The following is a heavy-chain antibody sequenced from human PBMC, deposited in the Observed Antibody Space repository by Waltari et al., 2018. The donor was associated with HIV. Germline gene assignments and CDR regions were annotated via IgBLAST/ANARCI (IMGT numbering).Heavy chain of an antibody. CDR2: ISGEGQST. V-gene: IGHV3-64D*06. CDR1: GFTFSNYA. Sequence: EVHLVESGGTLVQPGGSLRLSCSASGFTFSNYAVHWVRPTPGNGLEYGSAISGEGQSTYYAGSVKGRFTISRDNSKNTVWLQMRSLRAEDTAVYYCAKGNYDVLTGYYGPSFEYWGQGTLVTVSS. CDR3: AKGNYDVLTGYYGPSFEY. D-gene: IGHD3-9*01. J-gene: IGHJ4*02.